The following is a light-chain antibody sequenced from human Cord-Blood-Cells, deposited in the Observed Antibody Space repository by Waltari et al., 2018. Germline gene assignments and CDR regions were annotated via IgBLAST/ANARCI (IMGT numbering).Light chain of an antibody. CDR1: TSDVGGYNL. CDR3: CSYAGSSTYV. CDR2: EGS. Sequence: ALTQPPSVSAAPGQSITISSTATTSDVGGYNLVAWYQQHPGKAPKLMIYEGSKRPSGVSNRFSGSKSGNTASLTISGLQAEDEADYYCCSYAGSSTYVFGTGTKVTVL. V-gene: IGLV2-23*01. J-gene: IGLJ1*01.